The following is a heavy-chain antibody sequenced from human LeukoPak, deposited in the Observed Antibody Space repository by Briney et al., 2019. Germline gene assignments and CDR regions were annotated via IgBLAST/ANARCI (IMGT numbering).Heavy chain of an antibody. CDR3: AREWPPTDYCTNGVCGFDY. CDR2: IKQDGSEK. D-gene: IGHD2-8*01. Sequence: GGSLRASCAASGFTFSRYWMSWVRQAPGKGLEWVANIKQDGSEKYYVDSVKGRFTISRDNVKNSLYLHMNSLRAEDAAVYFCAREWPPTDYCTNGVCGFDYWGQGTLVTVSS. V-gene: IGHV3-7*01. J-gene: IGHJ4*02. CDR1: GFTFSRYW.